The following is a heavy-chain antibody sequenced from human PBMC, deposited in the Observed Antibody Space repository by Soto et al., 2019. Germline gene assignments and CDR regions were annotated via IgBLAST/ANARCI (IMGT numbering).Heavy chain of an antibody. V-gene: IGHV4-39*01. CDR3: ATTGDENFDY. J-gene: IGHJ4*02. CDR2: IYYSGST. D-gene: IGHD4-17*01. CDR1: GGSISSSSYY. Sequence: PSETLSLTCTVSGGSISSSSYYWGWIRQPPGKGLEWIGSIYYSGSTYYNPSLKSRVTISVDTSKNQFSLKLSSVTAADTAVYYCATTGDENFDYWGQGTLVTVSS.